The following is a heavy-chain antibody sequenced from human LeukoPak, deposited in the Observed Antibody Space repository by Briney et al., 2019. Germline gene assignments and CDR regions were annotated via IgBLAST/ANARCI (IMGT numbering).Heavy chain of an antibody. J-gene: IGHJ3*02. CDR1: GGSISSSGYY. V-gene: IGHV4-39*01. CDR2: IYYSGST. D-gene: IGHD3-10*01. CDR3: ARLYGSGSFSPMTFDI. Sequence: PSETLSLTCTVSGGSISSSGYYWGWIRQPPGKGLEWIGSIYYSGSTYYNPSLKSRVTISVDTSKNQFSLKLSSVTAADTAVYYCARLYGSGSFSPMTFDIWGQGTMVTVSS.